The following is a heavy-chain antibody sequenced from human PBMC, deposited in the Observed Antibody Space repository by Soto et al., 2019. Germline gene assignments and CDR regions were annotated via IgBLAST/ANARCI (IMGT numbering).Heavy chain of an antibody. CDR2: IYYSGST. J-gene: IGHJ4*02. Sequence: SETLSLTCTVPGGSISSGGYYWSWIRQHPGKGLEWIGYIYYSGSTYYNPSLKSRVTISVDTSKNQFSLKLSSVTAAGTAVYYCARDSLYCSGGSCYSRKYYFDYWGQGTLVTVSS. CDR3: ARDSLYCSGGSCYSRKYYFDY. V-gene: IGHV4-31*03. D-gene: IGHD2-15*01. CDR1: GGSISSGGYY.